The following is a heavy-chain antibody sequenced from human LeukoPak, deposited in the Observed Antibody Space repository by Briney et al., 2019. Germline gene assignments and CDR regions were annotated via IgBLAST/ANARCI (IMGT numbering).Heavy chain of an antibody. CDR1: GFTFNTYA. J-gene: IGHJ5*02. D-gene: IGHD3-3*01. Sequence: PGGSLRLSCAASGFTFNTYAMSWVRQAPGKGLEWVSGSSGSGGSTNYADSVKGRFTIFRDNSKNTLYLQMNSLRAEDTAVYYCARDIRISGTNRRQYNWFDPWGQGTLVTVSS. CDR2: SSGSGGST. CDR3: ARDIRISGTNRRQYNWFDP. V-gene: IGHV3-23*01.